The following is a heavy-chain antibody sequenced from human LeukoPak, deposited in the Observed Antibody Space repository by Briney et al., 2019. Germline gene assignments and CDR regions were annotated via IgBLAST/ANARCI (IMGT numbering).Heavy chain of an antibody. V-gene: IGHV1-2*02. CDR2: INPKSGGT. J-gene: IGHJ6*03. D-gene: IGHD3-16*01. CDR3: ARAAGDRRYDYYYYMEV. CDR1: VYSFTFHY. Sequence: ASVTVSYMPSVYSFTFHYMHWVRQAPGQRREWMGWINPKSGGTNYAQKFQGRVTMTRDTSISTAYMELSRLRSDDTAVYDCARAAGDRRYDYYYYMEVWGKGNTVTVSS.